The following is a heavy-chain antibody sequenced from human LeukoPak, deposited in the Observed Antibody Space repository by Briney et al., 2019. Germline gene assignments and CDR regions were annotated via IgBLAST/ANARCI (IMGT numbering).Heavy chain of an antibody. D-gene: IGHD3-10*01. CDR2: IIPILGIA. CDR3: ARSPAQQGPDY. J-gene: IGHJ4*02. V-gene: IGHV1-69*02. Sequence: GASVKVSCKASGYTFTGYYMHWVRQAPGQGLEWMGRIIPILGIANYAQKFQGRVTITADKSTSTAYMELSSLRSEDTAVYYCARSPAQQGPDYWGQGTLVTVSS. CDR1: GYTFTGYY.